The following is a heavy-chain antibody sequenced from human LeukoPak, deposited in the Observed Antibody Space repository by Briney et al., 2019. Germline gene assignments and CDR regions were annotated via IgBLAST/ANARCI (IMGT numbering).Heavy chain of an antibody. CDR1: GFTFSSYA. CDR3: ARGSYSSSWKTFDY. D-gene: IGHD6-13*01. Sequence: GGSLRLSCAASGFTFSSYAMHWVRQAPGKGLEWVAVISYDGSNKYYADSVKGRFTISRDNSKNTLYLQMNSLRADDTAMYYCARGSYSSSWKTFDYWGQGTLVTVSS. CDR2: ISYDGSNK. J-gene: IGHJ4*02. V-gene: IGHV3-30*04.